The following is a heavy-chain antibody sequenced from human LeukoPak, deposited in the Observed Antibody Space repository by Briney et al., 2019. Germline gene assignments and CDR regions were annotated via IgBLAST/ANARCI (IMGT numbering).Heavy chain of an antibody. Sequence: ASVKVSCKASGYTFISYDINWVRQATGQGLEWMGWMNPNGGNTDYAEKFQGRVTMTSDTSISTAYMEVSSLRSEDTAVYYCARGRAGSGYYYGTDVWGQGTTVTVSS. V-gene: IGHV1-8*01. CDR2: MNPNGGNT. D-gene: IGHD2-8*02. CDR1: GYTFISYD. CDR3: ARGRAGSGYYYGTDV. J-gene: IGHJ6*02.